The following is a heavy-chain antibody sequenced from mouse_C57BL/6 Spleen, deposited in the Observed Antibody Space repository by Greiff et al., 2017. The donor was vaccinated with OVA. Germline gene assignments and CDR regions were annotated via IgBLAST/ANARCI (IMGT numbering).Heavy chain of an antibody. J-gene: IGHJ3*01. CDR2: IRSCSSTI. CDR1: GFTFSDYG. D-gene: IGHD1-1*01. Sequence: VHLVASGGGLVKPGGSLKLSCAASGFTFSDYGMHWVRQAPEKGLEWVAYIRSCSSTIYYADTVKGRFTISRDSAKNTLFLQRTRLRSEYTAMYCCANYYGSSYWFAYWGQGTLVTVSA. V-gene: IGHV5-17*01. CDR3: ANYYGSSYWFAY.